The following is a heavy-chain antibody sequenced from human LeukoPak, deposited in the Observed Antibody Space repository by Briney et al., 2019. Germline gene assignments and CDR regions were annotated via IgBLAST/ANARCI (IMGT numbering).Heavy chain of an antibody. CDR1: GYTLTELS. V-gene: IGHV1-24*01. D-gene: IGHD3-22*01. CDR3: ATDTARPYYYDSSGPSSYWYFDL. Sequence: VSVKVSCKVSGYTLTELSMHWVRQAPGKGLEWMGGFDPEDGETIYAQKFQGRVTMTEDTSTDTAYMELSSLRSEDTAVYYCATDTARPYYYDSSGPSSYWYFDLWGRGTLVTVSS. J-gene: IGHJ2*01. CDR2: FDPEDGET.